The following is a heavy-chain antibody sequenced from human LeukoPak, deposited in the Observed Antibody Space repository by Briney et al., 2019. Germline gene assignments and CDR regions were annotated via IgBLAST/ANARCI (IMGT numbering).Heavy chain of an antibody. V-gene: IGHV4-34*01. CDR1: GGSFSGYY. J-gene: IGHJ3*02. Sequence: NTSETLSLACALYGGSFSGYYWSWIRQPPGKGLEWIGEINHSGSTNYNPSLKRRVTISVDTSKNQSSLKLSSVTAADTAVYYCAGAFCTNGVCSYPPDAFDIWGQGTMVTVSS. D-gene: IGHD2-8*01. CDR3: AGAFCTNGVCSYPPDAFDI. CDR2: INHSGST.